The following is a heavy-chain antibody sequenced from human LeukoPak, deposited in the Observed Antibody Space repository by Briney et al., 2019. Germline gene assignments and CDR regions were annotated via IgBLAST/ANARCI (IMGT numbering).Heavy chain of an antibody. D-gene: IGHD2-15*01. J-gene: IGHJ6*02. CDR1: GGTFSGYA. Sequence: GASVKVSCKASGGTFSGYAISWVRQAPGQGLEWMGGIIPIFGTANYAQKFQGRVTITANESTSTAYMELSSLRSEDAAVYYCARGDIVVVVAALYYYYGMDVWGQGTTVTVSS. CDR2: IIPIFGTA. CDR3: ARGDIVVVVAALYYYYGMDV. V-gene: IGHV1-69*13.